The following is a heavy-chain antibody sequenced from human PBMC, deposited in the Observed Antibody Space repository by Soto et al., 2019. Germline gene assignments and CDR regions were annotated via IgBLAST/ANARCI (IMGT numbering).Heavy chain of an antibody. CDR3: ARDPWAADY. Sequence: EVQLVESGGGLVKPGGSLRLSCAASGFTVGTKYMSWVRQAPGKGLEWVSVIYSGGSTFYADSVRGRFTISRDNSKNTVNLQMNSLRAEDTAVYYCARDPWAADYWGQGTLVTVSS. J-gene: IGHJ4*02. CDR1: GFTVGTKY. D-gene: IGHD3-16*01. CDR2: IYSGGST. V-gene: IGHV3-66*01.